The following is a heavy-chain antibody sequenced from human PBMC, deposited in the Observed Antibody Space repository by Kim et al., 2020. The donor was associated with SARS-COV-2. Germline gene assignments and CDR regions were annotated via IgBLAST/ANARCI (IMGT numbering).Heavy chain of an antibody. CDR2: NYHSGST. CDR1: GGSISSSNW. J-gene: IGHJ6*02. V-gene: IGHV4-4*02. Sequence: SETLSLTCAVSGGSISSSNWWSWVRQPPGKGLEWIGENYHSGSTNYNPSLKSRVTISVYKSKNQFSLKLSSVTAADTAVYYCARDRSLFPQNTYSYYAMDVWGPGTTGTAS. D-gene: IGHD3-10*01. CDR3: ARDRSLFPQNTYSYYAMDV.